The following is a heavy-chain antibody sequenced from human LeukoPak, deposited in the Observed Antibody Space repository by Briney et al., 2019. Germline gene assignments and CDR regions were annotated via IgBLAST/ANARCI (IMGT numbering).Heavy chain of an antibody. CDR1: GASISSSSYY. CDR3: ARQGGSGRSYDY. J-gene: IGHJ4*02. Sequence: SETLSLTCNVSGASISSSSYYWGWIRQPPGKGLEWIGTSGSTYYNPSLKSRVIISVDTSKNQFSLKLSSVTAADTAVYYRARQGGSGRSYDYWGQGTLVPVSS. V-gene: IGHV4-39*01. CDR2: SGST. D-gene: IGHD3-10*01.